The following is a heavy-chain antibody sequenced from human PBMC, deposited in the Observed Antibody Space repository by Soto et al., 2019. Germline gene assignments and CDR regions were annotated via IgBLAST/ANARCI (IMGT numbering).Heavy chain of an antibody. V-gene: IGHV4-38-2*01. CDR1: GYSISSGYY. J-gene: IGHJ6*02. CDR2: IYHSGST. CDR3: ARGKQQLVRSYYGMDV. D-gene: IGHD6-13*01. Sequence: PSETLSLTCAASGYSISSGYYWGWIRQPPGKGLEWIGSIYHSGSTYYNPSLKSRVTISVDTSKNQFSLKLSSVTAADTAVYHCARGKQQLVRSYYGMDVWGQGTTVTVSS.